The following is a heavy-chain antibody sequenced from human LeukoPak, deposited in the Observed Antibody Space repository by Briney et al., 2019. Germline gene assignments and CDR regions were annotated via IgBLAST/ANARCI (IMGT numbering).Heavy chain of an antibody. CDR2: ISSSGSTI. V-gene: IGHV3-11*01. CDR1: GFTFSDYY. D-gene: IGHD2-21*02. J-gene: IGHJ4*02. Sequence: GGSLRLSCAASGFTFSDYYMSWIRQAAGKGLEWVSYISSSGSTIYYADSVKGRFTISRDNAKNSLYLQMNSLRAEDTAVYYCARDSYCGGDCYPDFDYWGQGTLVTVSS. CDR3: ARDSYCGGDCYPDFDY.